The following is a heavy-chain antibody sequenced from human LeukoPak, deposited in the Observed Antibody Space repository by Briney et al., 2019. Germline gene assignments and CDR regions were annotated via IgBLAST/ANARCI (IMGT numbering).Heavy chain of an antibody. CDR3: TTAITMVRGTYYYYMDV. CDR1: GFTFSNAW. D-gene: IGHD3-10*01. V-gene: IGHV3-15*01. Sequence: PGGSPRLSCAASGFTFSNAWMSWVRQAPGKGLEWVGRIKSKTDGGTTDYAAPVKGRFTISRDDSKNTLYLQMNSLKTEDTAVYYCTTAITMVRGTYYYYMDVWGKGTTVTVSS. J-gene: IGHJ6*03. CDR2: IKSKTDGGTT.